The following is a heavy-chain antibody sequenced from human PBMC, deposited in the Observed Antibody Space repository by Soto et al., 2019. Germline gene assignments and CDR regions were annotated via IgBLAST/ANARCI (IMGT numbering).Heavy chain of an antibody. J-gene: IGHJ3*02. CDR2: IYYSGST. CDR3: ARGSYDYVWGSPTAAFDI. D-gene: IGHD3-16*01. Sequence: SETLSLTCTVSGGSISSGGYYWSWIRQHPGKGLEWIGYIYYSGSTYYNPSLKSRLTISVDTSKNQFSLKLSSVPAADTAVYYCARGSYDYVWGSPTAAFDIWGQGTMVTVSS. V-gene: IGHV4-31*03. CDR1: GGSISSGGYY.